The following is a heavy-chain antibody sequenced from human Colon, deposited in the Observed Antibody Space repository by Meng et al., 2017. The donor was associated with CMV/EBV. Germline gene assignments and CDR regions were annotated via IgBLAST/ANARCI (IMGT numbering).Heavy chain of an antibody. D-gene: IGHD3-16*01. CDR3: AIEGGGVRRQLYFYGLDV. Sequence: ASVKVSCKASGDTFNGYYMNWVRQAPGQGLEWMGWINPNSGDTNYAQKFQGRVTMTRDTSMTTAYLELGSLRSDDTAVYYCAIEGGGVRRQLYFYGLDVWGQGTAVTVSS. CDR1: GDTFNGYY. J-gene: IGHJ6*02. CDR2: INPNSGDT. V-gene: IGHV1-2*02.